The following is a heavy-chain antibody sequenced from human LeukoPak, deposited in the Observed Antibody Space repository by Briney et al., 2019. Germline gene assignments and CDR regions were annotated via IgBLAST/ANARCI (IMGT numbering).Heavy chain of an antibody. CDR1: GYTFTDYY. J-gene: IGHJ4*02. D-gene: IGHD4/OR15-4a*01. V-gene: IGHV1-2*06. CDR2: ISPNSGAT. Sequence: ASVKVSCKASGYTFTDYYVHWVRLVPGQGLEWMGRISPNSGATNYAEKFRGRVTMARDTSINTVYIEMSSLRSDDTAVYYCAGDLWGWGSDYLDYWGQGTLVTVSS. CDR3: AGDLWGWGSDYLDY.